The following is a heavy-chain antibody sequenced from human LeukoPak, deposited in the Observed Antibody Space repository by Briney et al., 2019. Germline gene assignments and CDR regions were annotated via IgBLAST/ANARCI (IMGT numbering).Heavy chain of an antibody. CDR3: AKDLRGVAYCGGDCYQGDAFDI. V-gene: IGHV3-21*04. D-gene: IGHD2-21*02. J-gene: IGHJ3*02. CDR2: ISSSSSYI. Sequence: PGGSLRLSCAASGFTFSSYSMNWVRQAPGKGLEWVSSISSSSSYIYYADSVKGRFTISRDNSKNTLYLQMNSLRAEDTAVYYCAKDLRGVAYCGGDCYQGDAFDIWGQGTMVTVSS. CDR1: GFTFSSYS.